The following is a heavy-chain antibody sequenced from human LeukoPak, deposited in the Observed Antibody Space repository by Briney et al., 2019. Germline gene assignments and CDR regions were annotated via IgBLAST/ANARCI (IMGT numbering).Heavy chain of an antibody. CDR2: IYSSGST. CDR1: GGSISSYY. D-gene: IGHD3-10*01. CDR3: ASLYGSGSYYPSDY. Sequence: KASETLSLTCTVSGGSISSYYWSWIRQPPGKGLEWIGYIYSSGSTNYNPSLKSRLTISVDASKNQFSLKLTSVTAADTAVYYCASLYGSGSYYPSDYWGQGTLVTVSS. J-gene: IGHJ4*02. V-gene: IGHV4-59*12.